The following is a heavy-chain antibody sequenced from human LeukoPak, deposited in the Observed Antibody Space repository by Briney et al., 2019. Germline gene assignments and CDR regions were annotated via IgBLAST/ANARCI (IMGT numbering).Heavy chain of an antibody. D-gene: IGHD1-7*01. CDR3: AKWHEKLLAFDS. CDR1: GGSITSYY. CDR2: IHHTGKN. J-gene: IGHJ4*02. V-gene: IGHV4-59*01. Sequence: SETLSLTCAVSGGSITSYYWDWIRQPPGKGLEWIGYIHHTGKNWYNPPLQSRVTLSVDTSKSEFSLRLNSVTAADTAVYYCAKWHEKLLAFDSWGQGTLVTVSS.